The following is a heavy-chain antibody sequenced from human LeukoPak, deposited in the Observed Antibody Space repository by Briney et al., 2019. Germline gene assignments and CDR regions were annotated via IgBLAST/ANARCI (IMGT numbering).Heavy chain of an antibody. CDR3: ARSAGRLSPIDD. D-gene: IGHD5/OR15-5a*01. V-gene: IGHV3-74*01. J-gene: IGHJ4*02. Sequence: GGSLRLSCTASGFTFSSYWIHWVRQAPGKGLVWVSRINSDGISTTYADSVRGRFTISRDNAKNSLSLQMSSLRAEDTALYFCARSAGRLSPIDDWGQGTLVTVSS. CDR2: INSDGIST. CDR1: GFTFSSYW.